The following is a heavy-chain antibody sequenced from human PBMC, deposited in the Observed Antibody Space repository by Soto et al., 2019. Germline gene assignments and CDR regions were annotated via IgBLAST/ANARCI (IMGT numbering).Heavy chain of an antibody. CDR3: ARGDSSWAFVDY. CDR1: GASFSSRAYY. Sequence: PSETLSLTCTVSGASFSSRAYYWSWIRQQPGKGLEWIGNIYYSGSAYYNASLKGRVTMSVDTSENQFSLKLNSVTAADTAVYYCARGDSSWAFVDYWGQGTLVTVSS. V-gene: IGHV4-31*03. J-gene: IGHJ4*02. D-gene: IGHD6-13*01. CDR2: IYYSGSA.